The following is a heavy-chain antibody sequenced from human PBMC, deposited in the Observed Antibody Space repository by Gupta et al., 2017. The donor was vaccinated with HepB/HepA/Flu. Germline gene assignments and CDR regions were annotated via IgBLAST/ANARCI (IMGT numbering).Heavy chain of an antibody. V-gene: IGHV4-34*01. D-gene: IGHD3-3*01. CDR1: GGSFSGYY. CDR2: INHSGST. Sequence: QVQLQQWGAGLLKPSETLSLTCAVYGGSFSGYYWSWIRQPPGKGLEWIGEINHSGSTNYNPSLKSRVTISVDTSKNQFSLELSSVTAADTAVYYCASLRFLEWLPPNYGMDVWGQGTTVTVSS. CDR3: ASLRFLEWLPPNYGMDV. J-gene: IGHJ6*02.